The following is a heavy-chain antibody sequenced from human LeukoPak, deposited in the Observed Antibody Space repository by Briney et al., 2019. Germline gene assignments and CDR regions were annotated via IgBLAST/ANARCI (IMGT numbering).Heavy chain of an antibody. CDR2: IYYSGST. CDR3: ARQRGSTYYYMDV. J-gene: IGHJ6*03. D-gene: IGHD5-12*01. V-gene: IGHV4-59*01. Sequence: PSETLSLTCTVSGGSISSYSWSWIRQPPGNGLEWIGYIYYSGSTNYNPSLKSRVTISVDTSKNQFSLKLRSVTAAVTAVYYCARQRGSTYYYMDVWGKGTTVTVSS. CDR1: GGSISSYS.